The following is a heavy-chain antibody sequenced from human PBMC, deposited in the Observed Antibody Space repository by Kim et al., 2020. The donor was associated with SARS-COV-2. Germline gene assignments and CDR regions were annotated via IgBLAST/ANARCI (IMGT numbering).Heavy chain of an antibody. D-gene: IGHD1-20*01. CDR1: GFTFSSYA. Sequence: GGSLRLSCAASGFTFSSYAMSWVRQAPGKGLEWVSAISGSGGSTYYADSVKGRFTISRDNSKNTLYLQMNSLRAEDTAVYYCAKDAITGTTRGDYFDYWGRGTLVTVSS. V-gene: IGHV3-23*01. J-gene: IGHJ4*02. CDR2: ISGSGGST. CDR3: AKDAITGTTRGDYFDY.